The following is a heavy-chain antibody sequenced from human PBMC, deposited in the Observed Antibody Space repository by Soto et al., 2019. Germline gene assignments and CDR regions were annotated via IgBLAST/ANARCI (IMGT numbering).Heavy chain of an antibody. Sequence: ASVKVSCKASGYSFTDYYMHWVRQAPGQGLEWMGWINPNSGGTNYAQKFQGWVTMTRDTSISTAYMELSRLRSDDTAVYYCARVHPSSGYYVYAFDIWGQGTMVTVSS. CDR3: ARVHPSSGYYVYAFDI. D-gene: IGHD3-22*01. V-gene: IGHV1-2*04. CDR2: INPNSGGT. CDR1: GYSFTDYY. J-gene: IGHJ3*02.